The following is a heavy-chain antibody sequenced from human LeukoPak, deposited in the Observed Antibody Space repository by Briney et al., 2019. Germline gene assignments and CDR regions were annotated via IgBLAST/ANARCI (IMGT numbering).Heavy chain of an antibody. CDR1: GFIFAYYG. CDR3: AKEGTLELFDH. V-gene: IGHV3-30*02. D-gene: IGHD1-26*01. Sequence: GGSLRLSCVASGFIFAYYGIHWVRQAPGKGLEWVTFIGYDGKKKFYADSVRGRITISRDNSKNTVYLEMSSLRPDDTAFYYCAKEGTLELFDHWGQGTLLTVSS. CDR2: IGYDGKKK. J-gene: IGHJ4*02.